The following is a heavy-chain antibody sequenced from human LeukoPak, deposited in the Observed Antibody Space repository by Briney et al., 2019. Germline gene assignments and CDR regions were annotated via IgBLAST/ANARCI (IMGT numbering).Heavy chain of an antibody. CDR3: ARGRVFPGVAPRQVWFDP. J-gene: IGHJ5*02. CDR1: GYTFSSDD. CDR2: MNPKSGNT. V-gene: IGHV1-8*02. D-gene: IGHD3-10*01. Sequence: ASVKVSCKASGYTFSSDDINWVRQAPGQGLEWMGWMNPKSGNTGYAQKFLGRVTMTRNTSISTAYMELSCLRSEDTAVYYCARGRVFPGVAPRQVWFDPWGQGTPVTVSS.